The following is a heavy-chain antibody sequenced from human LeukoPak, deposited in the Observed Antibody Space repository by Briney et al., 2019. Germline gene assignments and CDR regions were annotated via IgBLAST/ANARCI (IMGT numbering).Heavy chain of an antibody. CDR1: GGTLSSHY. CDR3: ARLLDNDSSGNPDTFDV. V-gene: IGHV4-59*11. J-gene: IGHJ3*01. D-gene: IGHD3-22*01. CDR2: IYYSGRT. Sequence: PSETLSLTCTVSGGTLSSHYWSWIRQPPGKGLEWIGYIYYSGRTKYKPSLQSRVSISVDTSENNFSLRLTSVTAADTAVYYCARLLDNDSSGNPDTFDVWGQGTVVTVSS.